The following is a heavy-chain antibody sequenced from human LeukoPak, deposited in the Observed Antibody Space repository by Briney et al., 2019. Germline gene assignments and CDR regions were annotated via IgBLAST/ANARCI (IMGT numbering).Heavy chain of an antibody. CDR1: GFTFSSYG. CDR2: ISYDGSNK. D-gene: IGHD3-3*01. Sequence: GGSLRLSCAASGFTFSSYGMHWVRQAPGKGLEWVAVISYDGSNKYYADSVKGRFTIPRDNSKNTLYLQMNSLRAEDTAVYYCAKDLLRFLEWGHYGMDVWGQGTTVTVSS. J-gene: IGHJ6*02. V-gene: IGHV3-30*18. CDR3: AKDLLRFLEWGHYGMDV.